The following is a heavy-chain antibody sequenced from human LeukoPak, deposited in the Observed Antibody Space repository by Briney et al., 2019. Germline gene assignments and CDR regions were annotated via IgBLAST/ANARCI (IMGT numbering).Heavy chain of an antibody. J-gene: IGHJ4*02. CDR2: IWSSGTVT. V-gene: IGHV3-48*03. CDR3: ATERSFCEGDCSDY. Sequence: LPGGSLRLSCAGSGYSFSDYEMNWVRQAPGRGLEWVAYIWSSGTVTHYADSVKDRFTISRDNGKSSLYLQMNSLRAEDTAVYYCATERSFCEGDCSDYWGQGTLVTVSS. CDR1: GYSFSDYE. D-gene: IGHD2-21*01.